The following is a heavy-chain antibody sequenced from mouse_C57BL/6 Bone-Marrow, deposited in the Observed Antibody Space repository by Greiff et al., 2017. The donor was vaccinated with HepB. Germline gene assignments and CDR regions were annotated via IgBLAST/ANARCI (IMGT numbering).Heavy chain of an antibody. CDR3: VRHEPYFDV. J-gene: IGHJ1*03. Sequence: EVQGVESGGGLVQPKGSLKLSCAASGFSFNTYAMNWVRQAPGKGLEWVARIRSKSNNYATYYADSVKDRFTISRDDSESMLYLQMNNLKTEDTAMYYCVRHEPYFDVWGTGTTVTVSS. D-gene: IGHD6-1*01. CDR2: IRSKSNNYAT. V-gene: IGHV10-1*01. CDR1: GFSFNTYA.